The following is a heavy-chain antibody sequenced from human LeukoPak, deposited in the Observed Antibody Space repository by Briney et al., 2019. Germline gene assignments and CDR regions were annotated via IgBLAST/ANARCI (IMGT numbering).Heavy chain of an antibody. V-gene: IGHV3-23*01. D-gene: IGHD3-10*01. CDR1: GFTFNSYA. J-gene: IGHJ3*02. CDR3: AKLGEEVVRFGTLEI. CDR2: IGMSGFNT. Sequence: PGGSLRLSCAASGFTFNSYAVTWVRQAPGRGLEWVSTIGMSGFNTYYRDSVKGRFTISRDNSKNTLYLQMDSLRAEDTAIYYCAKLGEEVVRFGTLEIWGQGTMVTVSS.